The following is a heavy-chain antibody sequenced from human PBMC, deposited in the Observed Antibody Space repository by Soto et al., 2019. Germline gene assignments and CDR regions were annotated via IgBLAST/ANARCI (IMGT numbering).Heavy chain of an antibody. D-gene: IGHD6-19*01. CDR3: ASTGEGLIAVADYYYYYGMDV. J-gene: IGHJ6*02. CDR2: IIPIFGTA. CDR1: GGTFSSYA. Sequence: GASVKVSCKASGGTFSSYAISWVRQAPGQGLEWMGGIIPIFGTANYAQKFQGRVTITADESTSTAYMELSSLRSEDTAVYYCASTGEGLIAVADYYYYYGMDVWGQGTTVTVSS. V-gene: IGHV1-69*13.